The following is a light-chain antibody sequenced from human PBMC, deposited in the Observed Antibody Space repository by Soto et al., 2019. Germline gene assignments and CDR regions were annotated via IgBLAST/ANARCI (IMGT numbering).Light chain of an antibody. CDR2: GAS. CDR1: QSVSSN. J-gene: IGKJ1*01. V-gene: IGKV3-15*01. Sequence: EIVMTQSPATLSVSPGERATLSCRASQSVSSNVAWYQQKPGQAPRLLICGASTRATGIPARFSGSGSGTEVTLTISSLQSEDFAVYYCQQYNNWPPWTFGQGTQVEIK. CDR3: QQYNNWPPWT.